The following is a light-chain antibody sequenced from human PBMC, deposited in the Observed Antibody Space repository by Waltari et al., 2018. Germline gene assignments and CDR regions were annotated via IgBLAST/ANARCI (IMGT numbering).Light chain of an antibody. Sequence: EIVLTQSPATLSLSPGERATLSCRASQSVSSYLAWYQQKPGKAPRLLIYDASNRATGIAARFSGSGPGTDFTLTISSLEPEDFAVYYCQQRSNWPYTFGQGTKLEIK. J-gene: IGKJ2*01. CDR1: QSVSSY. CDR2: DAS. V-gene: IGKV3D-11*02. CDR3: QQRSNWPYT.